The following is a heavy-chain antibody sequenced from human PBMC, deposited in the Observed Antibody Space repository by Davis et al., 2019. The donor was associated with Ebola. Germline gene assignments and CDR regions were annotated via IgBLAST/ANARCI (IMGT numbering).Heavy chain of an antibody. CDR3: AREISPSYYYGSGVPFDP. Sequence: ASVKVSCKASGYTFTSYAMHWVRQAPRQRLEWMGWINAGNGNTKYSQKFQGRVTITRDTSASTAYMELSSLRSEDTAVYYCAREISPSYYYGSGVPFDPWGQGTLVTVSS. CDR2: INAGNGNT. J-gene: IGHJ5*02. CDR1: GYTFTSYA. V-gene: IGHV1-3*01. D-gene: IGHD3-10*01.